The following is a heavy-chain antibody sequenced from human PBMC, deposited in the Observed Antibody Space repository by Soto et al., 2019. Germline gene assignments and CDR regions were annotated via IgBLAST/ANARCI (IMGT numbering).Heavy chain of an antibody. V-gene: IGHV3-23*01. CDR3: AKQPAEDKAIVSFWFDP. D-gene: IGHD5-18*01. Sequence: GGSLRLSCAASGFTFSSYAMSWVRQAPGKGLEWVSAISGSGGSTYYADSGTGRFTISRENSKNTLYRQMDSLRAEDTAVYYCAKQPAEDKAIVSFWFDPWGQGTLVTVSS. CDR1: GFTFSSYA. J-gene: IGHJ5*02. CDR2: ISGSGGST.